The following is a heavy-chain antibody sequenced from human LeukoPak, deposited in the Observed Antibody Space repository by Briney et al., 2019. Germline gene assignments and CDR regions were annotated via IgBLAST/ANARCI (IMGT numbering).Heavy chain of an antibody. Sequence: GGSLRLSCASSGFTFSSFEMNWVRQAPGKGLEWISFISSGSTTIYYTDSVKGRFTVSRDDAKNSVFLQMDSLRAEDTAFYYCVRGATVPREADWYFDVWGRGTLVTVSS. J-gene: IGHJ2*01. CDR1: GFTFSSFE. D-gene: IGHD1-26*01. CDR2: ISSGSTTI. V-gene: IGHV3-48*03. CDR3: VRGATVPREADWYFDV.